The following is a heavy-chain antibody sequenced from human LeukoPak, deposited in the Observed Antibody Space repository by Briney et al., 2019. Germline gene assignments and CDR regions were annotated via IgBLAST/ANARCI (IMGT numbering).Heavy chain of an antibody. CDR3: ARDYDAVVGGSYYKSLDY. J-gene: IGHJ4*02. D-gene: IGHD1-26*01. CDR1: GFTFSSYA. Sequence: GRSLRLSCAASGFTFSSYAMHWVRQAPGKGLEWVAVISYDGSNKYYADSVKGRFTISRDNSKNTLYLQMNSLRAEDTAVYYCARDYDAVVGGSYYKSLDYWGQGTPVTVSS. V-gene: IGHV3-30*01. CDR2: ISYDGSNK.